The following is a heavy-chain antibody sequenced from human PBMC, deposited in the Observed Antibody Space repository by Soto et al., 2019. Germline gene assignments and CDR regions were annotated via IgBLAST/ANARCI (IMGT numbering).Heavy chain of an antibody. CDR1: GFTFSNSA. J-gene: IGHJ4*02. Sequence: HPGGSLRLSCAASGFTFSNSAMSWVRQVPGKGLEWAAGISSGGGHTNYADSVKGRFTISRDNFKDTLYLQMNSLRAEDTALYYCAKVQEFCGYNCYTVDSWGQGARVTVSS. CDR2: ISSGGGHT. D-gene: IGHD2-21*02. CDR3: AKVQEFCGYNCYTVDS. V-gene: IGHV3-23*01.